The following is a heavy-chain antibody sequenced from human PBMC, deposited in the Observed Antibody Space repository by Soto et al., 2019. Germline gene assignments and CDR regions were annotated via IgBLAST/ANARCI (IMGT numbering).Heavy chain of an antibody. J-gene: IGHJ6*02. D-gene: IGHD1-7*01. CDR3: ARGGGLTGTTYDYYGMDV. V-gene: IGHV4-34*01. CDR1: GGSFIGYY. CDR2: INHSGRT. Sequence: QVPLQQWGAGLLKPSETLSLTCAVYGGSFIGYYWSWIRQPPGKGLEWIGEINHSGRTNYNPSLKCRVTISVDTSTNQFSLRLSSVTAADKAVYYCARGGGLTGTTYDYYGMDVWGQGTTVTVSS.